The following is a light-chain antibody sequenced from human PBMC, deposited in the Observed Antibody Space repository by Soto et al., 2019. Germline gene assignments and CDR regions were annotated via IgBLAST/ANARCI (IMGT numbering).Light chain of an antibody. CDR1: QTVTSTY. CDR2: GAS. V-gene: IGKV3-20*01. CDR3: QQYVRSPMYT. J-gene: IGKJ5*01. Sequence: EIVLTQSPGTLSLSPGERATLSCRASQTVTSTYLAWYQQKPGQAPRLLIHGASTRASGIPDRFSGSGSGTDFTLTISRLEPEDFAVYYCQQYVRSPMYTFGQGTRLEIK.